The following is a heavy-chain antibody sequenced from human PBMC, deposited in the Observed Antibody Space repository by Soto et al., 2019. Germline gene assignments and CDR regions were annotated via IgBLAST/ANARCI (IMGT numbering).Heavy chain of an antibody. CDR1: GFSLSTSGVG. D-gene: IGHD2-2*01. Sequence: QITLKESGPTLVKPTQTLTLTCTFSGFSLSTSGVGVGWIRQPPGKALEWLALIYWDDDKRYSPSLKSRLTINKDTSKHQVVLTMTNMDPVDTATYYCAHTGSDIVVVPAAPSWFDPWGQGTLVTVSS. J-gene: IGHJ5*02. CDR3: AHTGSDIVVVPAAPSWFDP. V-gene: IGHV2-5*02. CDR2: IYWDDDK.